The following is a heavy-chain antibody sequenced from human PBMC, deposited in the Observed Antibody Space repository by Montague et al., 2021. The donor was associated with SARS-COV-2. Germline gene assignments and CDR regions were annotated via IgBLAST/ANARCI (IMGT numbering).Heavy chain of an antibody. CDR3: TKGGRNFYELDGFDS. CDR2: IYSDGSST. Sequence: SLRLSCAASGFTFNNYAMTWVRQAPGKGLEWVSIIYSDGSSTYYADSVKGRFTISRDNSKNTLYLQMNSLRAEDTAVYSCTKGGRNFYELDGFDSWGQGTPVTASS. J-gene: IGHJ4*02. CDR1: GFTFNNYA. D-gene: IGHD3-3*01. V-gene: IGHV3-23*03.